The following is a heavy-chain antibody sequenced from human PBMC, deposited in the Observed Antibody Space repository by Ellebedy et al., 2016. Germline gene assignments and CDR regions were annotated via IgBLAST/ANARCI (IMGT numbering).Heavy chain of an antibody. J-gene: IGHJ4*02. CDR2: IIPIYGKS. Sequence: SVKVSXKASGGAFNTYAFNWVRQAPGQGLEWMGGIIPIYGKSNSAPKFQGRVTFTADESTNTAYMELSSLRSEDTAVYYCTRGFGNYWGQGTLVTVSS. CDR1: GGAFNTYA. CDR3: TRGFGNY. D-gene: IGHD3-10*01. V-gene: IGHV1-69*13.